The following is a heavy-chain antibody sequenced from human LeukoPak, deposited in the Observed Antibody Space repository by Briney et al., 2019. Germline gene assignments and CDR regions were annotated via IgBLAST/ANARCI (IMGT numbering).Heavy chain of an antibody. CDR1: GGSISSGGYY. CDR3: ARGGRYFQH. J-gene: IGHJ1*01. Sequence: PSETLSLTCTVSGGSISSGGYYWSWIRQPPGKGLEWIGYIYYSGSTNYNPSLKSRVTISVDTSKNQFSLKLSSVTAADTAVYYCARGGRYFQHWGQGTLVTVSS. V-gene: IGHV4-61*08. D-gene: IGHD1-26*01. CDR2: IYYSGST.